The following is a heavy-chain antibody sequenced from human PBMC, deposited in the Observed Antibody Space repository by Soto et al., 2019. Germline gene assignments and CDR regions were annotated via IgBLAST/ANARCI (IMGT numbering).Heavy chain of an antibody. V-gene: IGHV3-33*01. CDR2: IWYDGSNK. Sequence: GGSLRLSCAASGFTFSSYGMHWVRQAPGKGLEWVAVIWYDGSNKYYADSVKGLFTISRDNSKNTLYLQMNSLRAEDTAVYYCARDGPYPGLDYWGQGTLVTVSS. CDR1: GFTFSSYG. CDR3: ARDGPYPGLDY. J-gene: IGHJ4*02.